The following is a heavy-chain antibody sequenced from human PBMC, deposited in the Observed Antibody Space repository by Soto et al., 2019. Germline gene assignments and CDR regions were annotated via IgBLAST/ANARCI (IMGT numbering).Heavy chain of an antibody. V-gene: IGHV3-7*03. CDR3: ATVPYGDYYYYGMDV. CDR2: IKQDGSEK. D-gene: IGHD4-17*01. CDR1: GFTFGSYW. J-gene: IGHJ6*02. Sequence: PXGSLRLSCAASGFTFGSYWMSWVRLAPGNGLEWVANIKQDGSEKYYVDSVKGRFTISRDNAKNSLYLQMNSLRAEDTAVYYCATVPYGDYYYYGMDVWGQGTTVTVSS.